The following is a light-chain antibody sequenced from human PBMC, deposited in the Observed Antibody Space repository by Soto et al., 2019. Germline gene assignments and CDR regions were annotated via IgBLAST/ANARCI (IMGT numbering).Light chain of an antibody. CDR1: QSVGTY. CDR2: DAS. Sequence: ENVLTQSPGTLSLSPGERATLSCRASQSVGTYLAWYQHKPGQAPRLLIFDASKRATGIPARFSGSGSGTDFTLTINSLQSEDFAIYYCQPYNNWPLTFGGGTKVDIK. CDR3: QPYNNWPLT. J-gene: IGKJ4*01. V-gene: IGKV3-11*01.